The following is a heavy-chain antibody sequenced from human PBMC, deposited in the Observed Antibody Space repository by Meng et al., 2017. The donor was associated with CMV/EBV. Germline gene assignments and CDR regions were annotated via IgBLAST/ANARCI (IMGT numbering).Heavy chain of an antibody. CDR1: GDSVSSNSAA. Sequence: SQTLSLTCAISGDSVSSNSAAWNWIRQSPSRGLEWLGRTYYRSKWYNDYAVSVKSRITINPDTSKNQFSLKLSSVTAADTAVYYCARGSVRSWANFDYWGQGTLVTVSS. D-gene: IGHD6-13*01. CDR2: TYYRSKWYN. CDR3: ARGSVRSWANFDY. V-gene: IGHV6-1*01. J-gene: IGHJ4*02.